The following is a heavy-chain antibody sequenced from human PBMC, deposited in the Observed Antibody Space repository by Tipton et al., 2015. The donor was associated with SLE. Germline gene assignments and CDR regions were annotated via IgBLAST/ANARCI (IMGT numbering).Heavy chain of an antibody. J-gene: IGHJ4*02. Sequence: TLSLTCTVSGGSISSGSYYWSWIRQPAGKGLEWIGYIYTSGSTYYNPSLKSRVTISVDTSKNQFSLKLSSVTAADTAVYYCARDHEVGEYWGQGTLVTVSS. CDR2: IYTSGST. CDR3: ARDHEVGEY. V-gene: IGHV4-61*09. CDR1: GGSISSGSYY.